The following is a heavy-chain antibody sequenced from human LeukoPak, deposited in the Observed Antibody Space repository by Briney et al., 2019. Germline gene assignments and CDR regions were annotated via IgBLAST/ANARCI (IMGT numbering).Heavy chain of an antibody. V-gene: IGHV3-21*01. D-gene: IGHD1/OR15-1a*01. CDR1: GFTFSSYS. CDR3: ARDRSGSNWNKGRLDTFDI. Sequence: GGSLRLSCAASGFTFSSYSMNWVRQAPGKGLEWVSSISSSSGYIYYADSVKGRFTISRDNAKNSLYLQMNSLRAEDTAVYYCARDRSGSNWNKGRLDTFDIWGQGTMVTVSS. CDR2: ISSSSGYI. J-gene: IGHJ3*02.